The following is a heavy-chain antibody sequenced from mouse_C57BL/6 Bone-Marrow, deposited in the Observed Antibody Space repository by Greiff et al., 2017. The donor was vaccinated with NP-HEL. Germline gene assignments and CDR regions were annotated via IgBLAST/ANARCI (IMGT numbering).Heavy chain of an antibody. J-gene: IGHJ1*03. V-gene: IGHV1-62-3*01. CDR1: GYTFTSYW. CDR3: ARFPPYWYFDV. CDR2: IDPNSGGT. Sequence: QVQLKQPGAELVKPGASVKLSCKASGYTFTSYWMHWVKQRPGRGLEWIGRIDPNSGGTKYNEKFKSKATLTVDKPSSTAYMQLSSLTSEDSAVYYCARFPPYWYFDVWGTGTTVTVSS.